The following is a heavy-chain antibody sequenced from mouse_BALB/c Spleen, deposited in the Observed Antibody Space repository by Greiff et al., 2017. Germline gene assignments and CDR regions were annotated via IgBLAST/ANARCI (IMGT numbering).Heavy chain of an antibody. CDR2: FYPGSGGI. Sequence: QVQLQQPGAELVRPGASVKLSCKASGYSFTSYWMNWVKQRPGQGLEWIGWFYPGSGGIKYNEKFKDKATLTADKSSSTVYMELSRLTSEDSAVYFCARHGHYCGDEGYAMDYWGQGTSVTVSS. J-gene: IGHJ4*01. V-gene: IGHV1-62-2*01. CDR1: GYSFTSYW. D-gene: IGHD1-2*01. CDR3: ARHGHYCGDEGYAMDY.